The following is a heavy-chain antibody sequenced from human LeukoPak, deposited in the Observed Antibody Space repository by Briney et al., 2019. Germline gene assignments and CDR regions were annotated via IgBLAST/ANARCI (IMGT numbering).Heavy chain of an antibody. CDR2: INPNSGGT. J-gene: IGHJ4*02. CDR3: ARVRNRGYYTPFDY. Sequence: ASVKVSCKASGYTFTGYYMHWVRQAPGQGLEWMGWINPNSGGTNYAQKFQGRVTMTRDTSISTAYMELSRLRSDDTAVYYCARVRNRGYYTPFDYWGQGTLDTVSS. V-gene: IGHV1-2*02. CDR1: GYTFTGYY. D-gene: IGHD3-3*01.